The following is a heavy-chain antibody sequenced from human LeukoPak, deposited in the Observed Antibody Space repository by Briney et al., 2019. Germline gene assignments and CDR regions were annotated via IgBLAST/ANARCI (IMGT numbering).Heavy chain of an antibody. Sequence: GGSLRLSCAASGFTFSSYAMSWVRQAPGKGLEWVSAISGSGGSTYYADSVKGRFTISRDNTKNTLYLQMNSLRAEDTAVYYCAKDQGGYSSGTFDYWGQGTLVTVSS. V-gene: IGHV3-23*01. J-gene: IGHJ4*02. CDR2: ISGSGGST. D-gene: IGHD6-19*01. CDR3: AKDQGGYSSGTFDY. CDR1: GFTFSSYA.